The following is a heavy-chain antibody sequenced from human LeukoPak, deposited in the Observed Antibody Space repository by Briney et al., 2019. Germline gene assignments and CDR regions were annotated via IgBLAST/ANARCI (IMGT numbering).Heavy chain of an antibody. V-gene: IGHV4-34*01. D-gene: IGHD2-2*01. Sequence: SETLSLTCAVYGGSFSGYYWSWIRQPPGKGLEWIGEINHSGSTNYNPSLKGRATISVDTSKNQFSLKLSSVAAADTAVYYCARARRYCSSTSCYFNWFDPWGQGTLVTVSS. CDR3: ARARRYCSSTSCYFNWFDP. CDR2: INHSGST. J-gene: IGHJ5*02. CDR1: GGSFSGYY.